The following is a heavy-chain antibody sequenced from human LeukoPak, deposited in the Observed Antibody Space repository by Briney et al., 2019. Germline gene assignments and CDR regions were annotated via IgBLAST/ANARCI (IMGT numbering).Heavy chain of an antibody. Sequence: ASVKVSCKASGYTFTSYAMNWVRQDTGQGLEWMGWMNPNSGNTGYAQKFQGRVTMTRNTSISTAYMELSSLRSDDTAVYYCARYYYDSSGPAYYFDYWGQGTLVTVSS. CDR2: MNPNSGNT. J-gene: IGHJ4*02. V-gene: IGHV1-8*02. CDR1: GYTFTSYA. D-gene: IGHD3-22*01. CDR3: ARYYYDSSGPAYYFDY.